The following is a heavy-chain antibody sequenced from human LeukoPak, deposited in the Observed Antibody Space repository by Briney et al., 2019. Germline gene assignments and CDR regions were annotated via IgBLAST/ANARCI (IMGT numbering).Heavy chain of an antibody. V-gene: IGHV4-59*01. CDR2: IYYSGST. J-gene: IGHJ4*02. Sequence: SETLSLTCTVSSGSISSYYWSWLRQPPGKGLELIGYIYYSGSTNYNPSLKSRVTISVDTSKNQFSLKLSSVTAADTAVYYCARGRAHGADYWGQGTLVTVSS. CDR1: SGSISSYY. CDR3: ARGRAHGADY. D-gene: IGHD3-10*01.